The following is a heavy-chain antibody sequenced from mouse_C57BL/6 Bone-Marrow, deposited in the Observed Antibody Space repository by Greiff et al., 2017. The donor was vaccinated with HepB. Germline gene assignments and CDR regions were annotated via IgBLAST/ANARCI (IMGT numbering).Heavy chain of an antibody. CDR2: IYPGNSDT. CDR1: GYTFTSYW. CDR3: TYYSNYWYFDV. Sequence: VHVKQSGTVLARPGASVKMSCKTSGYTFTSYWMHWVKQRPGQGLEWIGAIYPGNSDTSYNQKFKGKAKLTAVTSASTAYMELSSLTNEDSAVYYCTYYSNYWYFDVWGTGTTVTVSS. D-gene: IGHD2-5*01. J-gene: IGHJ1*03. V-gene: IGHV1-5*01.